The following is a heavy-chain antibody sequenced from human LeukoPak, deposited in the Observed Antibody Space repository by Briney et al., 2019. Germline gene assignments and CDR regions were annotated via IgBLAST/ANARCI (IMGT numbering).Heavy chain of an antibody. D-gene: IGHD6-19*01. J-gene: IGHJ4*02. CDR1: RFTFSSYG. Sequence: PGGSLRLSCAASRFTFSSYGMHWVRQAPGKGLEWVAVISYDGSNKYYADSVKGRFTISRDNTKNSLYLQMNSLRAEDTAVYYCARAGPFEKLAGTFDYWGQGTLVTLSS. CDR3: ARAGPFEKLAGTFDY. V-gene: IGHV3-30*12. CDR2: ISYDGSNK.